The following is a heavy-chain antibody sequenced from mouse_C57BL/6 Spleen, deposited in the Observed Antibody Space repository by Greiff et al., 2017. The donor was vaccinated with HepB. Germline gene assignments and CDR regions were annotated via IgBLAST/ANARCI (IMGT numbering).Heavy chain of an antibody. J-gene: IGHJ4*01. CDR1: GYTFTGYW. D-gene: IGHD1-1*01. CDR2: ILTGSGST. CDR3: ARKTTVVAPYYAMDY. V-gene: IGHV1-9*01. Sequence: VQRVESGAELMKPGASVKLSCTATGYTFTGYWIEWVKQRPGHGLEWIGEILTGSGSTNYNEKFKGKATFTADTSSNTAYMQLSSLTTEDSAIYYCARKTTVVAPYYAMDYWGQGTSVTVSS.